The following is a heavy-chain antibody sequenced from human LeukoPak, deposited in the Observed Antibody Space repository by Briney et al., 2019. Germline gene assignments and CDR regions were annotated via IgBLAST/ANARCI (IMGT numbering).Heavy chain of an antibody. Sequence: GASVKVSCKASGYTFTGYYMHWVRQAPGQGLEWMGWINPNSGGTNYAQKFQGRVTMTRDTSISTAYMELSRLRSYDTPVYYCARDPSITMIVVVTPDYWGQGTLVTVSS. J-gene: IGHJ4*02. CDR2: INPNSGGT. D-gene: IGHD3-22*01. CDR1: GYTFTGYY. V-gene: IGHV1-2*02. CDR3: ARDPSITMIVVVTPDY.